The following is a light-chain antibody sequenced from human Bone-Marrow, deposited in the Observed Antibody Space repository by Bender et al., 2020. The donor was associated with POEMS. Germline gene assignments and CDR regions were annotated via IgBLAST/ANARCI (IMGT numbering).Light chain of an antibody. V-gene: IGLV1-36*01. CDR3: SAWDDSLSGWV. CDR2: YDD. CDR1: SSNIGNHG. Sequence: QSVVTHPPSLSESPSQRVTLSCSGSSSNIGNHGVNWYQQLPGYAPKLLIYYDDLLTPGVSDRFSASKSGTSASLAISELQSEDEALYYCSAWDDSLSGWVFGGGTKLTVL. J-gene: IGLJ3*02.